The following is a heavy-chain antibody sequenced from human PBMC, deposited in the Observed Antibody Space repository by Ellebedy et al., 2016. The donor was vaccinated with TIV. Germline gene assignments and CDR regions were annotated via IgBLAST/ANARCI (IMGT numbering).Heavy chain of an antibody. CDR1: GFSFSTYG. J-gene: IGHJ4*02. Sequence: GESLKISXAASGFSFSTYGMHWVRQAPGKGLEWVAVMSFDGSKEYYADSVKGRFTISRDNSKNTLYLQMNSLRAEDTAVYYCAKATAYGDRFDYWGQGTLVTVSS. D-gene: IGHD4-17*01. CDR3: AKATAYGDRFDY. CDR2: MSFDGSKE. V-gene: IGHV3-30*18.